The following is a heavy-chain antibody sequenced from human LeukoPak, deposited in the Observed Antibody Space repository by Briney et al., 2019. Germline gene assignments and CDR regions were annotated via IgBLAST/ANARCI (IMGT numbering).Heavy chain of an antibody. Sequence: SETLSLTCIVSGGSISRSYNYWGWIRQAPGKGLEWIGSVYYTGTTYDNPSLKSRVTTSVDTSKNQFSLKLSSVTAADTAIYFCARHVDNYGYLNWFDPWGQGTLVTVSS. J-gene: IGHJ5*02. D-gene: IGHD5-18*01. V-gene: IGHV4-39*01. CDR1: GGSISRSYNY. CDR2: VYYTGTT. CDR3: ARHVDNYGYLNWFDP.